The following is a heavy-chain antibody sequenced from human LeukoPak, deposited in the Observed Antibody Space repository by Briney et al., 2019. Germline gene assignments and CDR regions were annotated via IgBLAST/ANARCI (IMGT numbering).Heavy chain of an antibody. J-gene: IGHJ6*03. CDR2: IIYI. V-gene: IGHV3-21*01. CDR3: ARDDPFYHYMDV. D-gene: IGHD3-16*01. Sequence: GGSLRLSCAASGFTFSTYNMDWVRKAPGKGLEWVSSIIYIKYADSVKGRFTISRDNTRNSLYLQMNSLTADDMAVYYCARDDPFYHYMDVWGKGTTVTVSS. CDR1: GFTFSTYN.